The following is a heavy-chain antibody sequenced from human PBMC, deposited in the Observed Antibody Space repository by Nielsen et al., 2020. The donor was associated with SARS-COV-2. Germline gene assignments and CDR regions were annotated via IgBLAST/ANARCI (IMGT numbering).Heavy chain of an antibody. CDR3: ARETLDHTSSFIDH. J-gene: IGHJ5*02. CDR1: GFTFTSFP. D-gene: IGHD1-26*01. V-gene: IGHV3-30*04. CDR2: ISYDGSNE. Sequence: GGSLRLSCAASGFTFTSFPMHWVRQAPGKGLEWLAIISYDGSNEHYADSVKGRFTVSRDNSKGSVHLQLNSLKVEDTAVYFCARETLDHTSSFIDHWGQVTLVTVSS.